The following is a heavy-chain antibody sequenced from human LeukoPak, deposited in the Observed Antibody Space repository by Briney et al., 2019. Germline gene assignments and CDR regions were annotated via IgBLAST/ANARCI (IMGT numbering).Heavy chain of an antibody. V-gene: IGHV3-48*04. CDR2: ISSSSSTI. CDR1: GFTFNTCS. CDR3: ARDGGPVVTSSY. Sequence: PGGSPRLSCAASGFTFNTCSMNWVRQAPGKGLEWVSYISSSSSTIYYADSVKGRFTISRDNAKNSLYLQMNSLRAEDTAVYYCARDGGPVVTSSYWGQGTLVTVSS. D-gene: IGHD4-23*01. J-gene: IGHJ4*02.